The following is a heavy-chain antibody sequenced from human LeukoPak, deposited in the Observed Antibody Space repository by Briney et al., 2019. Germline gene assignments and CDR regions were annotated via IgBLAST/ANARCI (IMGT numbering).Heavy chain of an antibody. J-gene: IGHJ5*01. D-gene: IGHD3-16*01. CDR2: ITWNSRGK. V-gene: IGHV3-9*01. CDR3: VNDKHRAAYTYGVYDS. CDR1: GFTFDNFD. Sequence: PGGSLLLSCAAGGFTFDNFDMEGGRRAPGKGREGASGITWNSRGKTYTPSVKGRFTISRDKAKNSLDLKMRSLRAEGTAGDCGVNDKHRAAYTYGVYDSWGQGTLITVSS.